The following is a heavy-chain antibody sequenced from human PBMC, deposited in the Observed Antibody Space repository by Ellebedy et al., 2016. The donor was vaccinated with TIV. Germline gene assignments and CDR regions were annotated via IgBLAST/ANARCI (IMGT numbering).Heavy chain of an antibody. Sequence: GGSLRLXXAASGFTFSGYWISWVRQVPGKGLEWVANIKEDGSEKYYVDSVKGRFTISRDNAKNSLYLQMNSLRAEDTAVYFCARGEGWIDNWGQGTLVTVSS. CDR1: GFTFSGYW. D-gene: IGHD5-24*01. J-gene: IGHJ4*02. CDR3: ARGEGWIDN. CDR2: IKEDGSEK. V-gene: IGHV3-7*04.